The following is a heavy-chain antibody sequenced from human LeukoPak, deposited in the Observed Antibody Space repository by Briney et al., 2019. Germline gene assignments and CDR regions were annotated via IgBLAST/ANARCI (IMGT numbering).Heavy chain of an antibody. D-gene: IGHD3-9*01. CDR3: ARDPNLTGYRRLPEGFDY. V-gene: IGHV3-21*01. J-gene: IGHJ4*02. CDR2: ISSSSSYI. CDR1: GFTFSSYS. Sequence: GGSLRLSCAASGFTFSSYSMNWVRQAPGKGLEWVSSISSSSSYIYYADSVKGRFAISRDNAKNSLYLQMNSLRAEDTAVYYCARDPNLTGYRRLPEGFDYRGQGTLVTVSS.